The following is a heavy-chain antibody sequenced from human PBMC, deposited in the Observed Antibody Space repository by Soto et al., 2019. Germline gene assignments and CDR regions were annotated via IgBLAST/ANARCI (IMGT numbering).Heavy chain of an antibody. CDR1: GFTFSSYG. Sequence: VQLVESGGGVVQPGRSLRLSCAASGFTFSSYGMHWVRQAPGKGLEWVAVIWYDGSNKYYADSVKGRFTISRDNSKNTLYVQMNSRSAEDTAVYYCARDRDIWSSVNRFDPWGQGTLVTVSS. J-gene: IGHJ5*02. CDR2: IWYDGSNK. D-gene: IGHD3-3*01. CDR3: ARDRDIWSSVNRFDP. V-gene: IGHV3-33*01.